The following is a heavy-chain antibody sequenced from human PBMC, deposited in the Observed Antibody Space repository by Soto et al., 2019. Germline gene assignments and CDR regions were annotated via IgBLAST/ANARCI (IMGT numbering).Heavy chain of an antibody. CDR1: GFTFSSYG. J-gene: IGHJ4*02. CDR3: ARDGKGAAYTHGPYYFDY. V-gene: IGHV3-48*02. CDR2: ISGASGTI. D-gene: IGHD1-1*01. Sequence: GGSLRLSCAASGFTFSSYGMNWVRQAPGKGLEWLSYISGASGTIYYADSVRGRFTISRDNAMRSLFLHMNSLRDEDTAVYYCARDGKGAAYTHGPYYFDYWGQGALVTVSS.